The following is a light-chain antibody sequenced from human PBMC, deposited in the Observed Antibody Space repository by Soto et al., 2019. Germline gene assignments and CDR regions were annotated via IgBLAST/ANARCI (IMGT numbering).Light chain of an antibody. Sequence: QSVLTQPPSASGTPGQRVTISCSGSSSNIGSNNVNWYQQLPGTAPKLLIYSNNQRPSGVPDRFSGSKSGTSSSLAISGLQSEEEADYYCAAWDDSLNGPVFGGGTKVTVL. CDR1: SSNIGSNN. V-gene: IGLV1-44*01. CDR2: SNN. CDR3: AAWDDSLNGPV. J-gene: IGLJ3*02.